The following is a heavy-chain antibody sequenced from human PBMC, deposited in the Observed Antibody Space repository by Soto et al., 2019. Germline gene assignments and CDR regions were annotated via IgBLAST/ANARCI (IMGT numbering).Heavy chain of an antibody. D-gene: IGHD2-8*02. CDR1: GGSISSSTYY. Sequence: SETLSLTCTVSGGSISSSTYYWDWIRQPPGKGLEWIGSINYSGSTYYNPSLKSRVTISVDTSKNHFSLKLYSVTAADTAVYYCARDKITGLFDYWGQGTRVTVS. J-gene: IGHJ4*02. V-gene: IGHV4-39*02. CDR3: ARDKITGLFDY. CDR2: INYSGST.